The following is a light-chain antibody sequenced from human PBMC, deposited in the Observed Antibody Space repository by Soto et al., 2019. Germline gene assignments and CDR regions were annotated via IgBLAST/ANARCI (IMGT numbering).Light chain of an antibody. Sequence: EIVLTQSPGTLSLSPGERATLSCRASQSVSSSYLAWYQQKPGQAPRLLIYGASSRATGIPHRFSGSGSATAFTLTISRLEPEDFAVYYCQQYGSSPPVTFGQGTRLEIK. CDR1: QSVSSSY. J-gene: IGKJ5*01. V-gene: IGKV3-20*01. CDR2: GAS. CDR3: QQYGSSPPVT.